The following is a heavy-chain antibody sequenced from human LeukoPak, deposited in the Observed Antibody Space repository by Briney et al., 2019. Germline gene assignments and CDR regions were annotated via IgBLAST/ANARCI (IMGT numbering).Heavy chain of an antibody. CDR2: IKQDGSET. Sequence: GGSLRLSCAASGFTFSSYWMSWVRQAPGKGLEWVANIKQDGSETSHVDSVKGRFTISRDNPKNSLYLQMNSLRAEDTAVYYCARDRGGVQLGYWGQGTLVTVSS. V-gene: IGHV3-7*01. CDR1: GFTFSSYW. CDR3: ARDRGGVQLGY. D-gene: IGHD1-1*01. J-gene: IGHJ4*02.